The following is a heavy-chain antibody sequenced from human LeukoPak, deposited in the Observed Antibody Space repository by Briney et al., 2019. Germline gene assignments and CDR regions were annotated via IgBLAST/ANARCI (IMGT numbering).Heavy chain of an antibody. V-gene: IGHV3-66*01. CDR2: IYSGGST. D-gene: IGHD6-19*01. Sequence: GGSLRLSCAASGFTVSSNYMSWVRQAPGKGLEWVSVIYSGGSTYYADSVKGRFTISRDNSKNTLYLQMNSLRAEDTAVCYCAREPLIAVAGTYYYYYGMDVWGQGTTVTVSS. CDR3: AREPLIAVAGTYYYYYGMDV. CDR1: GFTVSSNY. J-gene: IGHJ6*02.